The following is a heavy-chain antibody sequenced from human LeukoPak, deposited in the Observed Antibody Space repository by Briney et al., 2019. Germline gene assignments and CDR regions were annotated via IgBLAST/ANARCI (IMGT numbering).Heavy chain of an antibody. CDR2: ISSSSSYI. D-gene: IGHD3-9*01. CDR3: WLGYFDWLLQGSYYYYGMDV. CDR1: GFTFSSYS. Sequence: SGGSLRLSCAASGFTFSSYSMNWVRQAPGKGLEWVSSISSSSSYIYYADSVKGRFTISRDNAKNSLYLQMNSLRAEDTAVCYCWLGYFDWLLQGSYYYYGMDVWGKGTTVTVSS. V-gene: IGHV3-21*01. J-gene: IGHJ6*04.